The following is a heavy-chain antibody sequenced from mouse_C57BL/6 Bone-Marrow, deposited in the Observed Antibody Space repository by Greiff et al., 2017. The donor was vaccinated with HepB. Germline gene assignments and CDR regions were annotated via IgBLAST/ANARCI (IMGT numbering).Heavy chain of an antibody. D-gene: IGHD2-5*01. J-gene: IGHJ4*01. CDR1: GYTFTSYW. V-gene: IGHV1-55*01. CDR2: IYPGSGST. CDR3: AGGGALDYSKDYAMDY. Sequence: QVQLQQPGAELVKPGASVKMSCKASGYTFTSYWITWVKQRPGQGLEWIGDIYPGSGSTNYNEKFKSKATLTVDTSSSTAYMQLSSLTSEDSAVYDCAGGGALDYSKDYAMDYWGQGTSVTVSS.